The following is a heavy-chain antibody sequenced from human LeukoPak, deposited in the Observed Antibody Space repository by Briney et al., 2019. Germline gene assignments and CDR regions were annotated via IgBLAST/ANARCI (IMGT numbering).Heavy chain of an antibody. V-gene: IGHV4-4*09. Sequence: SETLSLTCAVYGGSFSGYYWSWIRQPPGKGLEWIGHIYSSGSTNYNPSLKSRVTISVDTSKNQFSLKLSSVTAADTAVYYCARLSWGGSAPYYYYYMDVWGKGTTVTVSS. J-gene: IGHJ6*03. CDR2: IYSSGST. CDR3: ARLSWGGSAPYYYYYMDV. CDR1: GGSFSGYY. D-gene: IGHD6-13*01.